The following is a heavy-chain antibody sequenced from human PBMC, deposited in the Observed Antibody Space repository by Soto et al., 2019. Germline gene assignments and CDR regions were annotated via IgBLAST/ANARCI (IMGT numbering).Heavy chain of an antibody. V-gene: IGHV4-34*01. CDR3: ARGLPIVVVTATPNSFRFDP. D-gene: IGHD2-21*02. Sequence: SETLSLTCAVYGGSFSGYYWSWIRQPPGKGLEWIGEINHSGSTNYNPSLKSRVTISVDTSKNQFSLKLSSVTAADTAVYYCARGLPIVVVTATPNSFRFDPWGQGTLVTVSS. CDR2: INHSGST. CDR1: GGSFSGYY. J-gene: IGHJ5*02.